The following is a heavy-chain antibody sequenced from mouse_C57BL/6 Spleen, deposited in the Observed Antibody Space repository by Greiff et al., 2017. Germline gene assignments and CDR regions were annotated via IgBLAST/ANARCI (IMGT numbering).Heavy chain of an antibody. D-gene: IGHD1-1*01. CDR2: INPNNGGT. V-gene: IGHV1-18*01. CDR1: GYTFTDYN. CDR3: ARGTTVAPWFAY. Sequence: EVKLQESGPELVKPGASVKIPCKASGYTFTDYNMDWVKQSHGKSLEWIGDINPNNGGTIYNQKFKGKATLTVDKSSSTAYMELRSLTSEDTAVYYCARGTTVAPWFAYWGQGTLVTVSA. J-gene: IGHJ3*01.